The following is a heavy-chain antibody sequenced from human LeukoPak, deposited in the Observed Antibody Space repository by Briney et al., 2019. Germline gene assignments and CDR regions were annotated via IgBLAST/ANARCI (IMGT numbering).Heavy chain of an antibody. Sequence: SETLSLTCAVSGYSVSLGYYWNWIRQFPGKGLGWIGSISHSGRTSYNPSLKRRLTIQLEPSKNPFSLRLISVTAADSALYYCARGEVAEFYYWGQGRLVIVSS. CDR3: ARGEVAEFYY. CDR2: ISHSGRT. D-gene: IGHD3-10*01. V-gene: IGHV4-38-2*01. CDR1: GYSVSLGYY. J-gene: IGHJ4*02.